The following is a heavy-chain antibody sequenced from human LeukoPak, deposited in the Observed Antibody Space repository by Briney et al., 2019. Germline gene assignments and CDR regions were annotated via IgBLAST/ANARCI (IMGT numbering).Heavy chain of an antibody. CDR3: ARARMTTGYYYYYMDV. V-gene: IGHV1-69*05. CDR1: GGTFSSYA. Sequence: SVKVSCKASGGTFSSYAISWVRQAPGQGLEWMGRIIPIFGTANYAQKFQGRVTITTDESTSTAYMELSSLRSEDTAVYYCARARMTTGYYYYYMDVWGKGTTVTVSS. CDR2: IIPIFGTA. D-gene: IGHD4-17*01. J-gene: IGHJ6*03.